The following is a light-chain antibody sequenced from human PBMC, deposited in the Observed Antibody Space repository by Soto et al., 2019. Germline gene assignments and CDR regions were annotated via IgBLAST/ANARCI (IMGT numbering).Light chain of an antibody. V-gene: IGKV3-20*01. CDR1: QSVSSSY. CDR3: LQYGSSPNT. CDR2: GAS. Sequence: EIVLTQSPGTLSLSPGERATLSCRASQSVSSSYLACYQQKPGQAPRLLIYGASSRATGIPDRFSGSGSGTDFTLTISRLEPEDFAVYYCLQYGSSPNTFGQGTKLEIK. J-gene: IGKJ2*01.